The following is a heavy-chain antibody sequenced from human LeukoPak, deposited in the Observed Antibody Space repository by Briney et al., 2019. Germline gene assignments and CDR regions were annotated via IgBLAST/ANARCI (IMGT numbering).Heavy chain of an antibody. V-gene: IGHV1-8*01. CDR2: MNPNSSNT. J-gene: IGHJ5*02. CDR1: GYTFTSYE. CDR3: ARERIVVRNWFDT. Sequence: GASEKVSCKASGYTFTSYEINWGRQAAGQGGGWRGWMNPNSSNTVYAPKFPGRVTMTTNPSIITTYMDLSSLRSEDTAVYYCARERIVVRNWFDTWGQGALVTVSS. D-gene: IGHD3-22*01.